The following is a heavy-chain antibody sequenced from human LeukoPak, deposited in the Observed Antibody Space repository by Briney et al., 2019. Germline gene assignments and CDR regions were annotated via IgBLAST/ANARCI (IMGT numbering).Heavy chain of an antibody. D-gene: IGHD3-16*01. V-gene: IGHV1-2*02. J-gene: IGHJ5*02. CDR2: INPNSGGT. CDR3: ARDLGGELYFWFDP. CDR1: GYTFTSYY. Sequence: ASVKVSCKASGYTFTSYYMDWVRQAPGQGLEWMGWINPNSGGTNYAQKFQGRVTMTRDTSISTAYMELSRLRSDDTGVYYCARDLGGELYFWFDPWGQGTLVTVSS.